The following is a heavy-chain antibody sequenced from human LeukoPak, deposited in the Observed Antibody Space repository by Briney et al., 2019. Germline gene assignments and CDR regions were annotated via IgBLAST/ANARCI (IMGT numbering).Heavy chain of an antibody. CDR3: ARMTYYYDSSGYYRAPYFDY. D-gene: IGHD3-22*01. CDR2: IYYGGST. V-gene: IGHV4-59*01. J-gene: IGHJ4*02. CDR1: GGSISSYY. Sequence: SETLSLTCTVSGGSISSYYWSWIRQPPGKGLEWIGYIYYGGSTNYNPSLKSRVTISVDTSKNQFSLKLSSVTAADTAVYYCARMTYYYDSSGYYRAPYFDYWGQGTLVTVSS.